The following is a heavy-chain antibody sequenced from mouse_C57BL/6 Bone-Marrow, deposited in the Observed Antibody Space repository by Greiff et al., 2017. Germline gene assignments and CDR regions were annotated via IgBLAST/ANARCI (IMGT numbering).Heavy chain of an antibody. CDR2: IDPSDSYT. J-gene: IGHJ1*03. CDR3: ARENYYGSSYGYFDV. Sequence: QVQLQQPGAELVMPGASVKLSCKASGYTFTSYWMHWVKQRPGQGLEWIGEIDPSDSYTNYNQKFKGKSTLTVDKSSSTAYMQLSSLTSEDSAVYYCARENYYGSSYGYFDVWGTGTTVTVPS. CDR1: GYTFTSYW. D-gene: IGHD1-1*01. V-gene: IGHV1-69*01.